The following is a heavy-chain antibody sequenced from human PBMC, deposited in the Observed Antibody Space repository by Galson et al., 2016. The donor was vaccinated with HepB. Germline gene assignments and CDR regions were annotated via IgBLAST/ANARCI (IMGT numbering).Heavy chain of an antibody. V-gene: IGHV4-4*01. CDR1: GDSISGTYF. D-gene: IGHD6-19*01. CDR2: IYHSGGT. Sequence: ETLSLTCAVSGDSISGTYFWSWVRQPPGKGLEWIGEIYHSGGTNYNPSLKSRVTVSVDKSKNQFSLKLTSVTAADTAVYFCARVIAVAAIHHYGMDVWGQGTTVTVSS. CDR3: ARVIAVAAIHHYGMDV. J-gene: IGHJ6*02.